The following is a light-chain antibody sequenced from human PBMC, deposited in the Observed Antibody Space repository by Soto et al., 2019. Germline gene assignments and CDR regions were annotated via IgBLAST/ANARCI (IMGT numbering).Light chain of an antibody. V-gene: IGKV1-39*01. CDR2: GAS. CDR1: QNINSD. J-gene: IGKJ1*01. CDR3: QQSYNVPPWT. Sequence: DIQMTQSPSSLSASVGDRVTITCRASQNINSDLNWYQQKPGKAPKLLIYGASTLQGGVPSRFSGSGSGTDFTLTITSLQPEDFATFYCQQSYNVPPWTCGQGTKVEI.